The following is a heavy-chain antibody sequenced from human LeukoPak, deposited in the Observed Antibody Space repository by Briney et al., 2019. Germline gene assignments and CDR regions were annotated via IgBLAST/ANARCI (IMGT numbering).Heavy chain of an antibody. CDR3: ARDAPVGYYYYMDV. Sequence: ASVKVSCKASGYTFTSYAMNWVRQAPGQGLEWMGWISGYNGNTNYAQKFQGRVTMTTDTSTSTAYMELRSLRSDDMAVYYCARDAPVGYYYYMDVWGKGTTVTISS. D-gene: IGHD2-15*01. CDR1: GYTFTSYA. J-gene: IGHJ6*03. CDR2: ISGYNGNT. V-gene: IGHV1-18*03.